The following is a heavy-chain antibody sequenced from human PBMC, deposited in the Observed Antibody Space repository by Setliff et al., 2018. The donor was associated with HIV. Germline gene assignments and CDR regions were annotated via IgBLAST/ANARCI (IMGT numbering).Heavy chain of an antibody. D-gene: IGHD6-13*01. CDR1: GGSFNGYS. CDR3: ARHGYSSTWYKGGNWFDP. CDR2: INHSGST. Sequence: PSETLSLTCAVYGGSFNGYSWTWIRQPPGKGLEWIGGINHSGSTNYNPSLKSRVTIPVDTSKSQFSLRLNSVTATDTALYYCARHGYSSTWYKGGNWFDPWGQGILVTVSS. J-gene: IGHJ5*02. V-gene: IGHV4-34*01.